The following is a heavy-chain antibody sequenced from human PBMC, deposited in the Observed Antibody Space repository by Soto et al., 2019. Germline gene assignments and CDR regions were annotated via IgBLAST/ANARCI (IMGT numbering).Heavy chain of an antibody. CDR1: RECICGYY. J-gene: IGHJ4*02. V-gene: IGHV4-34*01. CDR3: GRVLSY. D-gene: IGHD2-15*01. CDR2: INHSGST. Sequence: CRVCRECICGYYWSWIRQPPGKGLEWIGEINHSGSTNYNPSLKSRVTISIDTSKNQFSLKLCSVTVADTAVYYCGRVLSYWGQGTLVTVSS.